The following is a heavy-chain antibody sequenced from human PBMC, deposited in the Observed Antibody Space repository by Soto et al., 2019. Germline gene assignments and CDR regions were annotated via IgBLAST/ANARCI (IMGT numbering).Heavy chain of an antibody. D-gene: IGHD2-2*01. CDR1: GGTFSSYA. J-gene: IGHJ5*02. CDR2: IIPIFGTA. CDR3: ARDRWAAARSYGPYNWFDP. Sequence: VASVKVSCKASGGTFSSYAISWVRQAPGQGLEWMGGIIPIFGTANYAQKFQGRVTITADESTSTAYMELSSLRSEDTAVYYCARDRWAAARSYGPYNWFDPWGQGTLVTVSS. V-gene: IGHV1-69*13.